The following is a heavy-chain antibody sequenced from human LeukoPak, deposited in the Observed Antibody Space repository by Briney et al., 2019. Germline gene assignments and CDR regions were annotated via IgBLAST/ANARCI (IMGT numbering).Heavy chain of an antibody. V-gene: IGHV4-59*13. Sequence: SETLSLTCTVSGGSISSYYGSWIRQPPGKGGEGIGYIYYSWSTNYNPSLKRRVTISVDTSKNQFSLKLSSVTAADTAVYYCASLDCSSTSCYYFDYWGQGTLVTVSS. D-gene: IGHD2-2*01. J-gene: IGHJ4*02. CDR1: GGSISSYY. CDR2: IYYSWST. CDR3: ASLDCSSTSCYYFDY.